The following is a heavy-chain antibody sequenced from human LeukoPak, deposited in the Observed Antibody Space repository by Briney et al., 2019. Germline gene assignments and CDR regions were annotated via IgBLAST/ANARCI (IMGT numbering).Heavy chain of an antibody. CDR3: ARALQPYSSGWYEYYFDY. CDR2: IYSGGST. CDR1: GFTVSSNY. J-gene: IGHJ4*02. V-gene: IGHV3-66*01. D-gene: IGHD6-19*01. Sequence: GGSLRLSCAASGFTVSSNYMSWVRQAPGKGLEGVSVIYSGGSTYYADSVKGRFTISRDNSKNTLYLQMNSLRAEDTAVYYCARALQPYSSGWYEYYFDYWGQGTLVTVSS.